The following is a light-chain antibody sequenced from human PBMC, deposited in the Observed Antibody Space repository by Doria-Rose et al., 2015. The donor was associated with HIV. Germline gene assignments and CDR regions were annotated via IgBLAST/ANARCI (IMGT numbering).Light chain of an antibody. CDR3: HQYNNWPT. CDR2: GAS. J-gene: IGKJ5*01. CDR1: QSVSTD. Sequence: TQSPETLSVSPGESATLSCRASQSVSTDLAWYQHKPGQAPRLLIWGASTRATGIPARFSGSGSGTEFTLTISSLQSEDFAMYFCHQYNNWPTFGQGTRLDIK. V-gene: IGKV3-15*01.